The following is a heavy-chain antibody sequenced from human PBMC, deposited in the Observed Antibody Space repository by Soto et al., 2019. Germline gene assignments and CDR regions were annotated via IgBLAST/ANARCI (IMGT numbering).Heavy chain of an antibody. Sequence: QVQLQESGPGLVKPSQTLSLTCTVSGASISSGDYYWSWIRQPPGKGLEWTGYIHYSGSTDYNPSLKGGPAMSKYTSRNQFSLNLTSVTAADTAVYYCARSASGRYDMDVWGQGTTVTVSS. J-gene: IGHJ6*02. CDR1: GASISSGDYY. V-gene: IGHV4-30-4*01. CDR3: ARSASGRYDMDV. D-gene: IGHD3-10*01. CDR2: IHYSGST.